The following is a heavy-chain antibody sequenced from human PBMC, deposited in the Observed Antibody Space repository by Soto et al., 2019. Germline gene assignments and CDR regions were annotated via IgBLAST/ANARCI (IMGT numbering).Heavy chain of an antibody. CDR2: IIPYFRTA. Sequence: QVQLVQSGAEVKKPGASVKVSCKASGCTFSTYTISWVRQAPGQGLEWMGGIIPYFRTANYAQKFQGRVTVTADEYTGTAYVELSSLRSANTAVYDCARRYCISTSCYYYGIDVCGQWTTVTVAS. J-gene: IGHJ6*01. CDR3: ARRYCISTSCYYYGIDV. CDR1: GCTFSTYT. D-gene: IGHD2-2*01. V-gene: IGHV1-69*12.